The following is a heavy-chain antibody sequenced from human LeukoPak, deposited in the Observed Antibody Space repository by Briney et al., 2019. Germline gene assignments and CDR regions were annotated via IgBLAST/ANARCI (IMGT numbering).Heavy chain of an antibody. Sequence: SETLSLTCAVYGGSFSGYYWSRIRQPPEKGLEWIGEINHSGSTNYNPSLKSRVTISVDTSKNQFSLKLSSVTAADTAVYYCARGSSGYYFNWFDPWGQGTLVTVSS. V-gene: IGHV4-34*01. CDR2: INHSGST. J-gene: IGHJ5*02. CDR3: ARGSSGYYFNWFDP. CDR1: GGSFSGYY. D-gene: IGHD3-22*01.